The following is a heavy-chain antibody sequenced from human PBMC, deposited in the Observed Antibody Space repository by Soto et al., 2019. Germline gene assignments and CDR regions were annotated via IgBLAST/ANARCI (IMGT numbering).Heavy chain of an antibody. CDR3: ARAKGGAYGGNSPFDY. J-gene: IGHJ4*02. CDR2: IIPIFGTA. Sequence: QVQLVQSGAEVKKPGSSVKVSCKASGGTFSSYAISWVRQAPGQGLEWMGGIIPIFGTANYAQKFQGRVTISADKSTSTAYMELSSLRSEDTAVYYCARAKGGAYGGNSPFDYWGQGTLVTVSS. D-gene: IGHD4-17*01. CDR1: GGTFSSYA. V-gene: IGHV1-69*06.